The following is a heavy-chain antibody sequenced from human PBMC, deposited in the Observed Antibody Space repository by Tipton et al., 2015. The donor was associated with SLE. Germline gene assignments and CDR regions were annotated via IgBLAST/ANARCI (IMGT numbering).Heavy chain of an antibody. Sequence: LRLSCTVSGGSISTYYWTWIRQPAGKALEWIGRIYKSGSTTYNPSLKSRVTMSVDTSKNQFSLRLTSVTAADTAFYYCARERYYGSGYYYADYWGQGSLVTVSS. CDR3: ARERYYGSGYYYADY. D-gene: IGHD3-10*01. J-gene: IGHJ4*02. CDR1: GGSISTYY. V-gene: IGHV4-4*07. CDR2: IYKSGST.